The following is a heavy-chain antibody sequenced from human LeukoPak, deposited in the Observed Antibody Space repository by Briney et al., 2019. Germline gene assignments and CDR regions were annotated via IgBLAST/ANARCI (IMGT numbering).Heavy chain of an antibody. CDR2: FDPEDGET. Sequence: ASVKVSCKVSGYTLTELSMHWVRRAPGKGLEWMGGFDPEDGETIYAQKFQGRVTMTEDTSTDTAYMELSSLRSEDTAVYYCATQDYGDLFTTRFDYWGQGTLVTVSS. V-gene: IGHV1-24*01. D-gene: IGHD4-17*01. J-gene: IGHJ4*02. CDR3: ATQDYGDLFTTRFDY. CDR1: GYTLTELS.